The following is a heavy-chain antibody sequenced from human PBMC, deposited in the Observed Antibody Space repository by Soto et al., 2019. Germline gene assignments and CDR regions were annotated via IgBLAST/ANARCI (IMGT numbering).Heavy chain of an antibody. CDR1: GFTFSSYA. D-gene: IGHD3-9*01. Sequence: GGSLRLSCAASGFTFSSYAMHWVRQAPGKGLEWVAVISYDGTNKYYGDSVKGRFTISRDNSKNTLYLQMNSLRAEDTAVYYCAREPHYDILTGYPSFDYWGQGTLVTVSS. CDR2: ISYDGTNK. CDR3: AREPHYDILTGYPSFDY. J-gene: IGHJ4*02. V-gene: IGHV3-30-3*01.